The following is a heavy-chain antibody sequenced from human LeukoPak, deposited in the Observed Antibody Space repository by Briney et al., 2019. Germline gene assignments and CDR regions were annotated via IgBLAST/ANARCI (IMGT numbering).Heavy chain of an antibody. D-gene: IGHD4-11*01. V-gene: IGHV1-69*04. CDR3: ARRMTNGAFDI. J-gene: IGHJ3*02. CDR2: IIPILGIA. CDR1: GGTFSSYA. Sequence: SVKVSCKASGGTFSSYAISWVRQAPGQGLEWMGRIIPILGIANYAQKFQGRVTITADKSTSTAYMELSSLRSEDTAVYYCARRMTNGAFDIWGQGTMVTVSS.